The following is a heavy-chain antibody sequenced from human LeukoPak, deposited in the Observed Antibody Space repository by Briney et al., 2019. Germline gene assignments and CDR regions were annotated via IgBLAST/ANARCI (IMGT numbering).Heavy chain of an antibody. CDR2: IFSGGST. J-gene: IGHJ4*02. CDR3: AKGPLRGTAAAIDY. V-gene: IGHV3-53*05. D-gene: IGHD2-2*01. CDR1: GFTVSSNY. Sequence: GGSLRLSCAASGFTVSSNYMSWVRQAPGKGLEWVSVIFSGGSTYYADSVKCRFTISRDISTDTLWLQMDSLRTEDTAVYYCAKGPLRGTAAAIDYWGQGTLVTVSS.